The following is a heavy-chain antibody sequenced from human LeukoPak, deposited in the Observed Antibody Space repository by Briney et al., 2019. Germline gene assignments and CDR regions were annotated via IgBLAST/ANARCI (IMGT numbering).Heavy chain of an antibody. J-gene: IGHJ4*02. CDR1: GFTFSTYA. CDR2: ISGSGGST. D-gene: IGHD3-10*01. V-gene: IGHV3-23*01. Sequence: GGSLRLSCAASGFTFSTYAMTWVRQAPGKGLEWVSAISGSGGSTFYPDSVKGRFTIARDNSKNTLYLQMNSLRAEDTAVYYCAKSRGVLYYFDSWGQGTLVTVSS. CDR3: AKSRGVLYYFDS.